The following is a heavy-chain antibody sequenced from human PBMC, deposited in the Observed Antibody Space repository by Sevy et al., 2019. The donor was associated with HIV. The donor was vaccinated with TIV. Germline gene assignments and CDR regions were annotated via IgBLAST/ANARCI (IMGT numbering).Heavy chain of an antibody. CDR3: ARDPGYSGYDWGALTYYFDY. J-gene: IGHJ4*02. CDR2: IRLDGNDK. V-gene: IGHV3-30*02. Sequence: GGSLRLSCEAFGFSFSNYGMHWVRQAPGKGPEWVSSIRLDGNDKQYADSVKGRFTISRDNSKNTLNLQMNSLRAEDTAVYYCARDPGYSGYDWGALTYYFDYWGQGILVTVSS. CDR1: GFSFSNYG. D-gene: IGHD5-12*01.